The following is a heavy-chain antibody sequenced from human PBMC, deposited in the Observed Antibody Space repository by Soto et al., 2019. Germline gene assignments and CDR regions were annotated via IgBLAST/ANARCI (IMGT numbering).Heavy chain of an antibody. D-gene: IGHD3-22*01. CDR3: ARDDYDSSGYYYDAFDI. CDR1: GFTFSSYG. Sequence: QVQLVESGGGVVQPGRSLRLSCAASGFTFSSYGMHWVRQAPGKGLEWVAVIWYDGSNKYYADSVKGRFTISRDNSKNTLYLHMNSLRAEDTAVYYCARDDYDSSGYYYDAFDIWGQGTMVTVSS. V-gene: IGHV3-33*01. J-gene: IGHJ3*02. CDR2: IWYDGSNK.